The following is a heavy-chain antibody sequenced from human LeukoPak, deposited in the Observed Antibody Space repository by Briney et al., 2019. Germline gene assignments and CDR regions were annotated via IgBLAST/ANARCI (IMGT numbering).Heavy chain of an antibody. CDR1: GGSFSGYY. D-gene: IGHD3-22*01. Sequence: SETLSLTCAVYGGSFSGYYWSWIRQPPGKGLEWIGEINHSGSTNYNPPLKSRVTISVDTSKNQFSLKLSSVTAADTAVYYCARGISSGYQRWGQGTLVTVSS. V-gene: IGHV4-34*01. CDR3: ARGISSGYQR. J-gene: IGHJ4*02. CDR2: INHSGST.